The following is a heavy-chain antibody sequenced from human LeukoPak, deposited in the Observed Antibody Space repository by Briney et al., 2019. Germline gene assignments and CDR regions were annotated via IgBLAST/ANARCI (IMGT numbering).Heavy chain of an antibody. CDR2: INSDGSST. D-gene: IGHD3-10*01. J-gene: IGHJ4*02. CDR3: AKDIGIALRGATFEN. CDR1: GFTFSSYW. V-gene: IGHV3-74*01. Sequence: GGSLRLSCAASGFTFSSYWTHWVRQAPGKGLVWVSRINSDGSSTSYADSVKGRFTISRDNAKNTLYLQMSSLKTEDTALYYCAKDIGIALRGATFENWGQGTLVTVSS.